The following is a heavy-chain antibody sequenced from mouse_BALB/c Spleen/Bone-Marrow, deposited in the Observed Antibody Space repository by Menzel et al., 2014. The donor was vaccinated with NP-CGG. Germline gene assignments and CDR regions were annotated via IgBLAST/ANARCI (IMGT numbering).Heavy chain of an antibody. J-gene: IGHJ3*01. D-gene: IGHD2-4*01. CDR1: GFSFSNYG. V-gene: IGHV5-9-2*01. CDR2: ISGDGRYT. Sequence: DVKLVESGGGLVKSGGSLKLSCAASGFSFSNYGMSWLRQTPEKRLEWVATISGDGRYTFYSDGVKGRFTISRDNAKNNLYLQLSGLRSEDTALYYCARHAYYDQTEVSFVCWGQGTLVTVSA. CDR3: ARHAYYDQTEVSFVC.